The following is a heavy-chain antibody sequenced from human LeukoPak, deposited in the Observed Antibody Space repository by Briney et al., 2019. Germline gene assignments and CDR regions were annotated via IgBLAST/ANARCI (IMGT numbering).Heavy chain of an antibody. CDR1: GGSISSYY. D-gene: IGHD2-2*01. Sequence: SETLSLTCAVSGGSISSYYWSCIRQPAGKGLEWVGRIYTSGSTNYNPSLKSRVTMSVDTSKNQFSLKLSSVTAADTAVYYCARVGPDVVVPAAIGHYYMDVWGKGTTVTVSS. V-gene: IGHV4-4*07. CDR3: ARVGPDVVVPAAIGHYYMDV. J-gene: IGHJ6*03. CDR2: IYTSGST.